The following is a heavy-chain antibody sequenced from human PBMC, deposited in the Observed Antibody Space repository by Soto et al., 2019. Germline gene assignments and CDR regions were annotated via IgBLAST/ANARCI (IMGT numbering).Heavy chain of an antibody. CDR3: TRDSRCSSTSCYTYYYGMDV. D-gene: IGHD2-2*02. CDR2: IRSKAYGGTT. Sequence: GGSLRLSCTASGFTFGDYAMSWFRQAPGKGLEWVGFIRSKAYGGTTEYAASVKGRFTISRDDSKSIAYLQMNSLKTEDTAVYYCTRDSRCSSTSCYTYYYGMDVWGQGTTVTSP. V-gene: IGHV3-49*03. CDR1: GFTFGDYA. J-gene: IGHJ6*02.